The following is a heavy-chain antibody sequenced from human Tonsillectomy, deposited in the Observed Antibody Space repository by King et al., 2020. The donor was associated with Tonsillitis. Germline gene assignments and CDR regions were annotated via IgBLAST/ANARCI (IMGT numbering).Heavy chain of an antibody. CDR1: GGSFSGYY. CDR3: ARGLPYGDYPPGWFDP. D-gene: IGHD4-17*01. J-gene: IGHJ5*02. V-gene: IGHV4-34*01. Sequence: VQLQQWGAGLLKPSETLSLTCAVYGGSFSGYYWSWIRQPPGKGLEWIGEINHSGSTNYNPSLKSRVTISVDTSKNQFSLKLSSVTAADTAVYYCARGLPYGDYPPGWFDPWGQGTLVTVSS. CDR2: INHSGST.